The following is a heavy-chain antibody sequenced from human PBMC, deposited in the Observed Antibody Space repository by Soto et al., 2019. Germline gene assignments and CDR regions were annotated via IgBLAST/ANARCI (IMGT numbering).Heavy chain of an antibody. Sequence: SDTLSLTCTVSGVSVSSGASHWTWIRQSPGKGLEWIGYISHNATADCNPSLKSRVSVSVDTSKNQFSLKLTSATTADTAVYYCARYDWSTSNTGVWGQGT. CDR2: ISHNATA. V-gene: IGHV4-61*08. D-gene: IGHD1-1*01. CDR3: ARYDWSTSNTGV. J-gene: IGHJ3*01. CDR1: GVSVSSGASH.